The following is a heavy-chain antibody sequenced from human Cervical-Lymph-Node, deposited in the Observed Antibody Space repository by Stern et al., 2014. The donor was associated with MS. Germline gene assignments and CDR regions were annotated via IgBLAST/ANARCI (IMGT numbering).Heavy chain of an antibody. D-gene: IGHD5-24*01. Sequence: VQLEESGAEVRKPGSSVKVSCKASGAPLSTFSISWVRQVPRQGLEWLGGIIPLFNTANYAQRLQDRVTITADKTTNTVYLELRSLISEDTAVYYCARDPPEMTKPPHNKGVDAWGQGTTVTVSS. V-gene: IGHV1-69*06. CDR3: ARDPPEMTKPPHNKGVDA. CDR2: IIPLFNTA. CDR1: GAPLSTFS. J-gene: IGHJ6*02.